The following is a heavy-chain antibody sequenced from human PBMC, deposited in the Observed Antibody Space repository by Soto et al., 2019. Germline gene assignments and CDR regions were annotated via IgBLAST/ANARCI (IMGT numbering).Heavy chain of an antibody. CDR3: AKAAIWGGGRYYYYYMEV. Sequence: EVQLLESGGGLVQPGGSLRLSCAASGFIFSGYGMTWVRQAPGKRLEWVSIINAGGSTTHYADSVKGWFTLSRDDSKNTLSLQRNSLRGDDTAVYYCAKAAIWGGGRYYYYYMEVWGKGTTVTVSS. J-gene: IGHJ6*03. D-gene: IGHD2-15*01. CDR1: GFIFSGYG. V-gene: IGHV3-23*03. CDR2: INAGGSTT.